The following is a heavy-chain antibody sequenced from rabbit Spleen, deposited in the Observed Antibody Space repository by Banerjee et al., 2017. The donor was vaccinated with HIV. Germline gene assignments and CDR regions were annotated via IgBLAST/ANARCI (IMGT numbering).Heavy chain of an antibody. Sequence: QELGESGGGLVQPGESLKLSCKVSGIDFSGYGIIWFRQAPGKVLEWNGYIDSLFGSTHYASWVNGRFTISNDNAQNTLYLQMNSLTAADTATYFCARDGAGSSYFNLWGPGTLVTVS. D-gene: IGHD8-1*01. CDR2: IDSLFGST. CDR3: ARDGAGSSYFNL. V-gene: IGHV1S7*01. J-gene: IGHJ4*01. CDR1: GIDFSGYG.